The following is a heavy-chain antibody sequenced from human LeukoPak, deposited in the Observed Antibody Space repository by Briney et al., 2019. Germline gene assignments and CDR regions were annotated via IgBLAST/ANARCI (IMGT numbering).Heavy chain of an antibody. J-gene: IGHJ4*02. V-gene: IGHV3-48*03. D-gene: IGHD5-18*01. Sequence: TGGSLRLSCAASGFTFSSYEMNWVRQAPGKGLEWVSYISSSGSTIYYADPVKGRFTISRDNSKNTVYLQVNSLRAEDTAVFYCAKDRAWLQFWSWGQGTLVTVSS. CDR2: ISSSGSTI. CDR3: AKDRAWLQFWS. CDR1: GFTFSSYE.